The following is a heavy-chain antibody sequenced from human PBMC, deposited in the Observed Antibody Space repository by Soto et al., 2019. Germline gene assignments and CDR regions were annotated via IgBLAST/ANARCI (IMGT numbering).Heavy chain of an antibody. CDR3: AREDYYDTGYYVV. CDR1: GRSMSGYY. J-gene: IGHJ4*02. D-gene: IGHD3-9*01. V-gene: IGHV4-4*07. Sequence: SETLSLPGPVSGRSMSGYYWSWIRQPAGERLEWIGRIYTSGTTDFNPSLKGRVTMSVDTSKNQFSLKLTSVTAADTALYYCAREDYYDTGYYVVWGQGTQVTVSS. CDR2: IYTSGTT.